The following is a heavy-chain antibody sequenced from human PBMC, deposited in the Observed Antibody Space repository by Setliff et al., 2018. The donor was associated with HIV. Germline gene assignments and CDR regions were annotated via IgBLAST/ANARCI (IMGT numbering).Heavy chain of an antibody. D-gene: IGHD3-3*01. Sequence: SETLSLTCAVYGGSLSGYYWSWIRRSPGKGLEWIGEINHSGSTKYNPSLKSRVTISVDTSKNQFSLRLSSVTAADTSVYYCARGTAYYNFWSGYSQDYYYYMDVWGKGTTVTVSS. J-gene: IGHJ6*03. V-gene: IGHV4-34*01. CDR3: ARGTAYYNFWSGYSQDYYYYMDV. CDR1: GGSLSGYY. CDR2: INHSGST.